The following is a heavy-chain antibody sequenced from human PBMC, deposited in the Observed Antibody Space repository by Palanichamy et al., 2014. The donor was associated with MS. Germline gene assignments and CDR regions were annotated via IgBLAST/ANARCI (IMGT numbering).Heavy chain of an antibody. Sequence: QLQLQESGPGLVKPSETLSLTCTVSGGSISSSSYYWGWIRQPPGKGLEWIGSIYYSGSTYYNPSLKSRVTISVDTSKNQFSLKLSSVTAADTAVYYCARGYSSGWYSDAFDIWGQGTMVTVSS. D-gene: IGHD6-19*01. CDR2: IYYSGST. J-gene: IGHJ3*02. V-gene: IGHV4-39*01. CDR3: ARGYSSGWYSDAFDI. CDR1: GGSISSSSYY.